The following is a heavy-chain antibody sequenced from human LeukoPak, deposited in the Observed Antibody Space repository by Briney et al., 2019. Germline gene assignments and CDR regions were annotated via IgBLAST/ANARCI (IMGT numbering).Heavy chain of an antibody. CDR2: IIPIFGTA. CDR3: ARDGDLVVRGTYDY. Sequence: GASVKVSCKASGGTFSSYAISWVRQAPGQGLEWMGGIIPIFGTANYAQKFQGRVTITADESTSTAYMELSSLRSEDTAVYYCARDGDLVVRGTYDYWGQGTLVTVSS. V-gene: IGHV1-69*13. J-gene: IGHJ4*02. CDR1: GGTFSSYA. D-gene: IGHD3-10*01.